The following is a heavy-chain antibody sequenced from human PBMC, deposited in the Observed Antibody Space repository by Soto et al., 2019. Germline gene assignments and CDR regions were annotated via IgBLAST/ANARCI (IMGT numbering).Heavy chain of an antibody. J-gene: IGHJ4*02. Sequence: EVQLLESGGVLAQPGGSLRLSCAASGFPFGGYTMSWVRQAPGKGLEWSSAIRDGGESTYEADSVMGRFTISRNNSKNTMYLQFNSLRPEDTDIYFCVKDDWENRGQGTLVTLSS. CDR1: GFPFGGYT. D-gene: IGHD3-9*01. CDR3: VKDDWEN. CDR2: IRDGGEST. V-gene: IGHV3-23*01.